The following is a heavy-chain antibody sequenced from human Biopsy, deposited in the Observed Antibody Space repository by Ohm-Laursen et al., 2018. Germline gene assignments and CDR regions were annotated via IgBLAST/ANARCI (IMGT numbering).Heavy chain of an antibody. J-gene: IGHJ4*02. D-gene: IGHD6-19*01. CDR3: VKSAYSSGFWEASDY. CDR2: ISWSSGTI. Sequence: SLRLSCTASGFRFDDYAMQWVRQAPGKGLEWVSGISWSSGTIGYADSVKGRFTVSRDNAKNSLFLQMSGLRVEDTALYYCVKSAYSSGFWEASDYWGQGTLVTVSS. V-gene: IGHV3-9*01. CDR1: GFRFDDYA.